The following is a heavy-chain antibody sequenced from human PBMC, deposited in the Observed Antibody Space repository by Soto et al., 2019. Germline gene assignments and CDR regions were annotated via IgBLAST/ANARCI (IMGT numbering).Heavy chain of an antibody. CDR1: GYTFENYY. J-gene: IGHJ6*02. CDR3: ARELQFPHQETGMDV. V-gene: IGHV1-46*02. CDR2: IDPTGGRT. D-gene: IGHD6-19*01. Sequence: QVHLVQSGAEVKKPGASVKVSCKASGYTFENYYMHWVRQAPGQGLEWLGIIDPTGGRTTCAQKFQDRVTMTRDTSTSTVYMELSSLRSNDTALYYCARELQFPHQETGMDVWGQGTTVTVSS.